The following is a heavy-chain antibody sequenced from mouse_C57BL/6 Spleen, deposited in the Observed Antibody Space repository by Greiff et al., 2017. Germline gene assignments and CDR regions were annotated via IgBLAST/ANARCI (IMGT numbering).Heavy chain of an antibody. CDR1: GYAFSSSW. CDR3: ARGRGLRDAMDY. D-gene: IGHD2-2*01. V-gene: IGHV1-82*01. Sequence: QVQLQQSGPELVKPGASVKISCKASGYAFSSSWMNWVKQRPGKGLEWIGRIYPGDGDTNYNGKFKGKATLTADKSSSTVYMQLSSLTSEDSAVYFCARGRGLRDAMDYWGQGTSVTVSS. CDR2: IYPGDGDT. J-gene: IGHJ4*01.